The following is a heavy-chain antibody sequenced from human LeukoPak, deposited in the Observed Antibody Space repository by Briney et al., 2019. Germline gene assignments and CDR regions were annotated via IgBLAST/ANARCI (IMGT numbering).Heavy chain of an antibody. CDR2: IFYSGST. CDR1: GGSISSSSYY. D-gene: IGHD6-13*01. J-gene: IGHJ4*02. CDR3: AIRFGRLEAGGTPFDS. Sequence: SETLSLTCTVSGGSISSSSYYWGWIRQPPGKGLEWIGNIFYSGSTYYSPSLKSRVTISLDTSRNQFPLKLNSVTAADTALYYCAIRFGRLEAGGTPFDSWGQGTLVTVSS. V-gene: IGHV4-39*06.